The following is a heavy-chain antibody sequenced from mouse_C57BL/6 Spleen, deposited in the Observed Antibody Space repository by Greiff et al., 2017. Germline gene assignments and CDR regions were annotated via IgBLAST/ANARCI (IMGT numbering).Heavy chain of an antibody. D-gene: IGHD2-4*01. CDR2: ISSGGDYI. Sequence: EVKLVESGAGLVKPGGSLKLSCAASGFTFSSYAMSWVRQTPEKRLEWVAYISSGGDYIYYADTVKGGVTISRDNGRNTLYLQMSSLKSEDTAMYYCTIEYYYYDYDPYYFDYWGQGTTLTVSS. CDR1: GFTFSSYA. CDR3: TIEYYYYDYDPYYFDY. V-gene: IGHV5-9-1*02. J-gene: IGHJ2*01.